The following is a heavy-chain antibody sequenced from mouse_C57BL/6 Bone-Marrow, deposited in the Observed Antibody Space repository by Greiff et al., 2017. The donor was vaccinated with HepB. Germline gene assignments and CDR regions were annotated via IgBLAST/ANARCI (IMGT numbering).Heavy chain of an antibody. CDR1: GYTFTSYC. CDR3: ARSYHYYGSSFYWYFGG. Sequence: QVQLQQPGAELVKPGASVKMSCTASGYTFTSYCITWVKQRPGPGLEWIGDIYPGSGSTNYNEKFKTKATLTVDTASSTAYMQHSSLTSVDSAVYDDARSYHYYGSSFYWYFGGWGTATTVSVAS. CDR2: IYPGSGST. D-gene: IGHD1-1*01. J-gene: IGHJ1*03. V-gene: IGHV1-55*01.